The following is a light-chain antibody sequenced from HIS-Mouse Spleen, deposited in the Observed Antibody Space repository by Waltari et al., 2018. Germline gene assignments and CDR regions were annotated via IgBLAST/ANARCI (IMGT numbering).Light chain of an antibody. CDR1: SSDAGCYNF. CDR2: DVS. Sequence: QSALTQPASVSGSPGQSITISCTGTSSDAGCYNFVSWYQQHPGKAPKLMIYDVSNRPSGVSNRFSGSKSGNTASLTISGLQAEDEADYYCSSYTSSSTYVFGTGTKVTVL. V-gene: IGLV2-14*03. CDR3: SSYTSSSTYV. J-gene: IGLJ1*01.